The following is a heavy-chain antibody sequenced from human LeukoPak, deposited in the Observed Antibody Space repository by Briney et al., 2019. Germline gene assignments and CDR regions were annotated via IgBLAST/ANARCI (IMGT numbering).Heavy chain of an antibody. J-gene: IGHJ4*02. CDR2: INPNSGDT. CDR3: AKERFYYDSSGYDLA. V-gene: IGHV1-2*02. D-gene: IGHD3-22*01. Sequence: ASVKVSCKASGYIFTGSYIHWVRQAPGQGLEWMGWINPNSGDTNYAQKFQGRVTMTRDTSISTAYMELSRLRSDDTAVYYCAKERFYYDSSGYDLARGPGTLVTVSS. CDR1: GYIFTGSY.